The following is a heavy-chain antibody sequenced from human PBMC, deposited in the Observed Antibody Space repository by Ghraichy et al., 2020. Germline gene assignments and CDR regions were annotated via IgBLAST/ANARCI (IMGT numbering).Heavy chain of an antibody. CDR2: IYLDDDK. CDR1: GFSLRTSGVG. CDR3: AHIHIVVVTAISWDI. D-gene: IGHD2-21*02. Sequence: SGPTLVKPTQTLTLTCTFSGFSLRTSGVGVGWIRQPPGKALEWLALIYLDDDKRYSPSLKSRLTSTKDTSKNQVVLTMTNMDPVDTATYYCAHIHIVVVTAISWDIWGQGTMVTVSS. V-gene: IGHV2-5*02. J-gene: IGHJ3*02.